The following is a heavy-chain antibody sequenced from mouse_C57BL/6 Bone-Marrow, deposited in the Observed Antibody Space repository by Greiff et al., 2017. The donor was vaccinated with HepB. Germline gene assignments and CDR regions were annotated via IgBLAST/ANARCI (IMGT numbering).Heavy chain of an antibody. Sequence: EVKLMESGPGLVKPSQSLSLTCSVTGYSITSGYYWNWIRQFPGNKLEWMGYISYDGSNNYNPSLKNRISITRDTSKNQFFLKLNSVTTEDTATYYCASTTVVATRGYAMDYWGQGTSVTVSS. J-gene: IGHJ4*01. CDR3: ASTTVVATRGYAMDY. V-gene: IGHV3-6*01. D-gene: IGHD1-1*01. CDR2: ISYDGSN. CDR1: GYSITSGYY.